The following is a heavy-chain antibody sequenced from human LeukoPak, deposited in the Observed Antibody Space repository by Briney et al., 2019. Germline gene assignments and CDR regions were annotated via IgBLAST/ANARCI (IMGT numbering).Heavy chain of an antibody. Sequence: GGSLRLSCAASGFTFSSYWMHWVRQAPGKGLVWVSRINSDGSSTSYADSVKGRFTISRDNAKNTLYLQVNSLRAEDTAVYYCARDLGCSSTSCYSPPNWFDPWGQGTLVTVSS. CDR3: ARDLGCSSTSCYSPPNWFDP. CDR1: GFTFSSYW. V-gene: IGHV3-74*01. D-gene: IGHD2-2*01. J-gene: IGHJ5*02. CDR2: INSDGSST.